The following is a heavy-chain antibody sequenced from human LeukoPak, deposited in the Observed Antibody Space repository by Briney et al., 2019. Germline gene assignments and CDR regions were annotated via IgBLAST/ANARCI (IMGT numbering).Heavy chain of an antibody. CDR2: IYDSGST. J-gene: IGHJ5*02. V-gene: IGHV4-39*07. CDR3: ARLSGSYYRNTPGWFDP. CDR1: GGSIRSSYYY. Sequence: SETLSLTCTVSGGSIRSSYYYWGWIRQPPGKGLEWIGSIYDSGSTYYNPSLKSRVTISVDTSKNQFSLKLSSVTAADTAVYYCARLSGSYYRNTPGWFDPWGQGTLVTVSS. D-gene: IGHD1-26*01.